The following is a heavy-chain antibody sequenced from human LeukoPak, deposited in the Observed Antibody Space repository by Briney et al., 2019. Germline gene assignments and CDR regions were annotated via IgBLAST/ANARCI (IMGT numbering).Heavy chain of an antibody. V-gene: IGHV3-23*01. Sequence: PGGSLRLSCAASGFNFGAYAMGWVGQAPGKGGEGISAIVGTDGSTYYADSMQGQLIISRDTAKKTLYLQMNSLRAEDTAIYYCARDIASSVFVGPYFDYWGQGVLVTVSS. CDR2: IVGTDGST. CDR3: ARDIASSVFVGPYFDY. D-gene: IGHD5/OR15-5a*01. CDR1: GFNFGAYA. J-gene: IGHJ4*02.